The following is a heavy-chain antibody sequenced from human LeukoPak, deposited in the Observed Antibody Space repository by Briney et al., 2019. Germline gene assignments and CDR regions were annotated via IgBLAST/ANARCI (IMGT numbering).Heavy chain of an antibody. Sequence: GGSLRLSCAASGFAFNTYSMNWVRQDPGKGREWVSYISSSGSTIYYADSVKGRFTISRDNAKNSLYLQMNSLRAEDTAVYYCAELGITMIGGVWGKGTTVTISS. CDR3: AELGITMIGGV. CDR2: ISSSGSTI. V-gene: IGHV3-48*04. CDR1: GFAFNTYS. J-gene: IGHJ6*04. D-gene: IGHD3-10*02.